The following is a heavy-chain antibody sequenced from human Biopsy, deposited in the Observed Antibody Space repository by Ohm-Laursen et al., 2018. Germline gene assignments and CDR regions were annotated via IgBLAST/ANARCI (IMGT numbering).Heavy chain of an antibody. CDR2: ISYTGST. CDR1: GDSINSSY. V-gene: IGHV4-59*05. J-gene: IGHJ4*02. CDR3: ARHGVYGDLRMDY. D-gene: IGHD4-17*01. Sequence: SETLSLTCAVSGDSINSSYWSWIRQAPGKGLEWIGSISYTGSTHDNPSLTSRVTISVDTSKNQFSLKLYSLTAADTAVYYCARHGVYGDLRMDYWGQGTLVTVSS.